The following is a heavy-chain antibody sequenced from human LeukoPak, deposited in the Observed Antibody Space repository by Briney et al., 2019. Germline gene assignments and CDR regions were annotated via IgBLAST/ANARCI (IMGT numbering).Heavy chain of an antibody. V-gene: IGHV1-2*02. Sequence: ASVKVSCKASGYTFTGYYMHWVRQAPGQGLEWMGWINPNSGDTKYAQKFQGRVTMTRDTSISTAYMELSRLRSDDTAVYYCATQRGSYLWGADFDYWGQGTLVTVSS. CDR1: GYTFTGYY. J-gene: IGHJ4*02. CDR3: ATQRGSYLWGADFDY. D-gene: IGHD3-16*01. CDR2: INPNSGDT.